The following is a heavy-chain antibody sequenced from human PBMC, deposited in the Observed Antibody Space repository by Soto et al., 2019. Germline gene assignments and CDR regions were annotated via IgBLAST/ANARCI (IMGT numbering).Heavy chain of an antibody. V-gene: IGHV3-23*01. CDR2: IVSSGGVT. CDR3: ASTFPLRYGDPSVFDY. D-gene: IGHD4-17*01. J-gene: IGHJ4*02. CDR1: GITFSNYA. Sequence: EVQLLESGGGLVQPGGSLRLSCAASGITFSNYAMYWVRLAPGKGLEWVSTIVSSGGVTYYAGSVKGRFTISRDNSKSTVYLQMDSLGAEDTAVYFCASTFPLRYGDPSVFDYWGQGTLVAASS.